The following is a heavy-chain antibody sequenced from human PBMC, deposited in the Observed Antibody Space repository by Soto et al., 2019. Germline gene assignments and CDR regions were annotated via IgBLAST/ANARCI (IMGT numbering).Heavy chain of an antibody. CDR2: IYYSGRT. CDR3: AREGYYDSSGYYPAYYLAY. Sequence: XTLSLPCTVRGRSIIRYYSHWILQAPGKGLEWIGYIYYSGRTNYTPSLKSRVTISVDTSKNQFSLKLRSVTAEDTAVYYCAREGYYDSSGYYPAYYLAYWANGSLVTVS. J-gene: IGHJ4*01. D-gene: IGHD3-22*01. CDR1: GRSIIRYY. V-gene: IGHV4-59*12.